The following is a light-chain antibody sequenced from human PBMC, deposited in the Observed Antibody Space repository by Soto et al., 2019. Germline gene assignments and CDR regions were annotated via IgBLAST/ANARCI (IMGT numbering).Light chain of an antibody. CDR1: SSDVGSHNF. CDR2: EVT. CDR3: ASWDDSLNGPV. Sequence: QSALTQPASVSGSPGQSITISCTGTSSDVGSHNFVSWYQQRPGKAPKLMIFEVTKRPSGVSDRFSASKSGNTASLTISGVRAEDEADYYCASWDDSLNGPVFGGGTKLTVL. V-gene: IGLV2-23*02. J-gene: IGLJ2*01.